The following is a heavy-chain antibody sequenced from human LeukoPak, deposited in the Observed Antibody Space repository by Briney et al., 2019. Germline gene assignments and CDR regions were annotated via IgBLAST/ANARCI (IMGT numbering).Heavy chain of an antibody. V-gene: IGHV1-46*01. CDR2: INPSGGST. J-gene: IGHJ4*02. Sequence: ASVKVSCKASGYTFTSYYMHWVRQAPGQGLEWMGIINPSGGSTSYAQKFQGRVTMTRDTSTSTVYMELSSLRSEDTAAYYCARDTGDYYDSSGYIDYWGQGTLVTVSS. CDR3: ARDTGDYYDSSGYIDY. D-gene: IGHD3-22*01. CDR1: GYTFTSYY.